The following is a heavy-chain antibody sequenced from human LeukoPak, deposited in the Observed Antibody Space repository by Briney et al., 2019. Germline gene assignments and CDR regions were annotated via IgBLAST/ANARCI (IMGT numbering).Heavy chain of an antibody. CDR3: ARLVTGIAAAGIDY. V-gene: IGHV4-39*01. CDR1: GGTFSSSSFY. J-gene: IGHJ4*02. CDR2: IYYSGST. Sequence: SDTLSLTCTVSGGTFSSSSFYWGWIRQPPGKGLKWIGSIYYSGSTYYNPSLKSRVTISVDTSKNQFSLKLSSVTAADTAVYYCARLVTGIAAAGIDYWGQGTLVTVSS. D-gene: IGHD6-13*01.